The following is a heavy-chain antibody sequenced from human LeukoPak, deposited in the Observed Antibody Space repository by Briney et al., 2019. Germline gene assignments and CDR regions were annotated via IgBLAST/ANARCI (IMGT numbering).Heavy chain of an antibody. D-gene: IGHD3-3*01. CDR2: VSNTNTYI. CDR3: ARDGVVDFWISYGTYNYYYYMDV. CDR1: GFTFSSYS. V-gene: IGHV3-21*01. J-gene: IGHJ6*03. Sequence: GGSLRLSCTASGFTFSSYSINWVRQAPGKGLEWISSVSNTNTYINYADSVKGRFTISRDNAKNSLYLQMTSLRVEDTAVYYCARDGVVDFWISYGTYNYYYYMDVWGKGTTVTVSS.